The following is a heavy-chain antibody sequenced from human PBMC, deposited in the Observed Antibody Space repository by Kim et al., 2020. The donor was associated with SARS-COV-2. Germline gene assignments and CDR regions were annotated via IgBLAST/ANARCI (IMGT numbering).Heavy chain of an antibody. J-gene: IGHJ3*02. Sequence: SETLSLTCTVSGGSISSSSYYWGWIRQPPGKGLEWIGCIYYSGSTYYNPSLKSRVTISVDTSKNQFSLKLSSVTAADTAVYYCARHPLSLLWFENAFDIWGEGTMVTVS. D-gene: IGHD3-10*01. CDR3: ARHPLSLLWFENAFDI. CDR2: IYYSGST. V-gene: IGHV4-39*01. CDR1: GGSISSSSYY.